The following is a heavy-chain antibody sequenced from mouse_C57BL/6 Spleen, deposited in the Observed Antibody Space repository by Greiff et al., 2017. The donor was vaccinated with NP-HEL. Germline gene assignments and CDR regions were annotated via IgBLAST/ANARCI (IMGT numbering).Heavy chain of an antibody. CDR2: IYPGDGDT. CDR3: ARSEGSGYTAWFAY. CDR1: GYAFSSSW. J-gene: IGHJ3*01. V-gene: IGHV1-82*01. D-gene: IGHD3-2*02. Sequence: QVQLQQSGPELVKPGASVKISCKASGYAFSSSWMNWVKQRPGKGLEWIGRIYPGDGDTNYNGKFKGKATLTADKASSTAYMQLSSLTSEDSAVYFCARSEGSGYTAWFAYWGQGTLVTVSA.